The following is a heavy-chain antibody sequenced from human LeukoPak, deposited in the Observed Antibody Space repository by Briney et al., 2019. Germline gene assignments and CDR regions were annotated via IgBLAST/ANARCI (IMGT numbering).Heavy chain of an antibody. J-gene: IGHJ3*02. CDR1: GYTFTSYD. Sequence: ASVKVSCKASGYTFTSYDINWVRQATGQGLEWMGWMNPNSGNTGYAQKFQGRVTMTRNTSISTAYMELSSLRSEDTAVYHCAREKAYCSSTSCYRRRAFDIWGQGTMVTVSS. CDR3: AREKAYCSSTSCYRRRAFDI. D-gene: IGHD2-2*02. CDR2: MNPNSGNT. V-gene: IGHV1-8*01.